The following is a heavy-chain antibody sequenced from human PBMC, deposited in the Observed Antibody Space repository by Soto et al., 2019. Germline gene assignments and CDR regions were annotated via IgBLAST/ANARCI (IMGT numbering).Heavy chain of an antibody. CDR2: INHSGSP. J-gene: IGHJ6*02. D-gene: IGHD2-2*01. Sequence: PSETLSLTCAVYGGSFSGYYWSWIRQPPGKGLEWIGEINHSGSPNYNPSLKSRVPISVDTSKNQFSLKLSSVTAADTAVYYCATGRVCCSSTSGYYYYYYGMDVWGQGTTVA. CDR1: GGSFSGYY. V-gene: IGHV4-34*01. CDR3: ATGRVCCSSTSGYYYYYYGMDV.